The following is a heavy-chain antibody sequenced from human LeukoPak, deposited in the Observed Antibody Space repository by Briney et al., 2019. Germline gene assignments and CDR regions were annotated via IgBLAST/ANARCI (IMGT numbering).Heavy chain of an antibody. Sequence: GESLKISCKGSGYIFTSYWIGWVRQMPGKGLEWMGSIYPGDSDTRYSPSFQGQVTISADKSISTAYLQWGSLKASDTAMYYCARHLRYYYDSSGHGLDYWGQGTLVTVSS. CDR2: IYPGDSDT. J-gene: IGHJ4*02. V-gene: IGHV5-51*01. CDR3: ARHLRYYYDSSGHGLDY. CDR1: GYIFTSYW. D-gene: IGHD3-22*01.